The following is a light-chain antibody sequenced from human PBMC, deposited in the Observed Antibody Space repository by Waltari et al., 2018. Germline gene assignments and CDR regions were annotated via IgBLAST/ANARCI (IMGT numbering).Light chain of an antibody. Sequence: QSVLTQPPSASGTPGQRVTISCSGSRTNIGTNYVYWYQQLPGTAPKLLIYRNNQRRSGVPDRISGSKSGTSASLAISGRRSEEEADYYCAVWDDSLSGRVFGGGTKVTVL. V-gene: IGLV1-47*01. CDR3: AVWDDSLSGRV. CDR1: RTNIGTNY. CDR2: RNN. J-gene: IGLJ3*02.